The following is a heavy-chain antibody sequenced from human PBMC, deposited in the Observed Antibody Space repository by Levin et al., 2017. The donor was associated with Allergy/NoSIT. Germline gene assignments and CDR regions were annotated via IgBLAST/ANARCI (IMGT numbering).Heavy chain of an antibody. D-gene: IGHD4-17*01. CDR2: ISSSSSYI. Sequence: PGGSLRLSCAASGFTFSSYSMNWVRQAPGKGLEWVSSISSSSSYIYYADSVKGRFTISRDNAKNSLYLQMNSLRAEDTAVYYCARDLTSWVTTHFDYWGQGTLVTVSS. CDR1: GFTFSSYS. J-gene: IGHJ4*02. V-gene: IGHV3-21*01. CDR3: ARDLTSWVTTHFDY.